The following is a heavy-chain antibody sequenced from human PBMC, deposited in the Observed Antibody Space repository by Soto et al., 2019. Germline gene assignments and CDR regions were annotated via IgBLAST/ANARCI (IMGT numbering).Heavy chain of an antibody. J-gene: IGHJ2*01. Sequence: VKVACRASGGPLISYAVIWVRQTPGQGLEWMGGIIPIFGTANYAQKFQGRVTITADESTSTAYMELSSLRSEDTAVYYCARRYSSGASCYFWYFDLWGRGTLVTVSS. CDR1: GGPLISYA. D-gene: IGHD2-15*01. CDR2: IIPIFGTA. V-gene: IGHV1-69*01. CDR3: ARRYSSGASCYFWYFDL.